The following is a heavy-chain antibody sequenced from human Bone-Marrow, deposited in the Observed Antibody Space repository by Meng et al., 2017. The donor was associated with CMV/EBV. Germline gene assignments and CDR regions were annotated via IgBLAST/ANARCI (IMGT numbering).Heavy chain of an antibody. Sequence: GGSLRLSCAGAGFTFDDFGMNWVRQAPGKGLEWVAGLNWNGDNTDYADSVRGRFTISRDNAKNSLYLQMNTLRAEDTALYYCVRDQFETGSYGMGVWGQGNTVTVAS. J-gene: IGHJ6*02. D-gene: IGHD1-14*01. CDR3: VRDQFETGSYGMGV. V-gene: IGHV3-20*04. CDR2: LNWNGDNT. CDR1: GFTFDDFG.